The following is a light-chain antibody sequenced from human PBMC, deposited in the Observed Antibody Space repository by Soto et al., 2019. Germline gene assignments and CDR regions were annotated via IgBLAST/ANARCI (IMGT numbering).Light chain of an antibody. CDR2: NAS. J-gene: IGKJ4*01. V-gene: IGKV1-5*03. Sequence: DTQMTQSPSTLSASVGDRVTITCRASQSIRGWLAWYQQKPGKAPKLLIYNASTLQTGVPSSFSGRGSGTEFTLTISSLQPDDFATYYCQQYDSYPLTFGGGTKVEIK. CDR3: QQYDSYPLT. CDR1: QSIRGW.